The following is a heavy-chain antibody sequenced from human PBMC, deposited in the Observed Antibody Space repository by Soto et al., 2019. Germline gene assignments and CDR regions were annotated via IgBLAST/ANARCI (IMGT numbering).Heavy chain of an antibody. CDR1: GGTFSSYA. CDR2: IIPIFGTA. Sequence: SVKVSCKASGGTFSSYAISWVRQAPGQGLEWMGGIIPIFGTANYAQKFQGRVTITADESTSTAYMELSSLRSEDTAVYYCARVSPSYSNYEPLSYYYGMDVWGQGTTVTVSS. J-gene: IGHJ6*02. CDR3: ARVSPSYSNYEPLSYYYGMDV. D-gene: IGHD4-4*01. V-gene: IGHV1-69*13.